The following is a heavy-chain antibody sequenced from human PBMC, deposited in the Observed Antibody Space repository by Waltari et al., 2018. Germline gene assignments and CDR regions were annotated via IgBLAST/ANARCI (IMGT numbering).Heavy chain of an antibody. D-gene: IGHD2-15*01. CDR3: ARGLYCSGGSCSRYYFDY. V-gene: IGHV4-34*01. Sequence: QVQLQQWGAGLLKPSETLSLTCAVYGGSFSGYYWSWIRQPPGKGLEWIGEINHSGSTNYNPSLKSRVTISVETSKNQFSLKLSSVTAADTAVYYCARGLYCSGGSCSRYYFDYWGQGTLVTVSS. CDR1: GGSFSGYY. CDR2: INHSGST. J-gene: IGHJ4*02.